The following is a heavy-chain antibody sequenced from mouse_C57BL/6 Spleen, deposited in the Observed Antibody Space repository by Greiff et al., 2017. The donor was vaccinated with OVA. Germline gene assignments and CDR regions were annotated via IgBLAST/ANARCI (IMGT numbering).Heavy chain of an antibody. CDR2: IDPSDSYT. J-gene: IGHJ2*01. V-gene: IGHV1-50*01. D-gene: IGHD4-1*02. Sequence: QVQLQQPGAELVKPGASVKLSCKASGYTFTSYWMQWVKQRPGQGLEWIGEIDPSDSYTNYNQKFKGKATLTVYTSSSTAYMQLSSLTSEDSAVYYCARSPTGTETLFDYWGQGTTLTVSS. CDR3: ARSPTGTETLFDY. CDR1: GYTFTSYW.